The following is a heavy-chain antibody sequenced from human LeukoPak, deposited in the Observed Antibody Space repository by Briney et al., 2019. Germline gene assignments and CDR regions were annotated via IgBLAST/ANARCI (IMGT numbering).Heavy chain of an antibody. J-gene: IGHJ6*03. CDR2: INPSGGST. V-gene: IGHV1-46*01. D-gene: IGHD3-9*01. CDR1: GYTFTSYY. CDR3: ARGDYDILTGPMDV. Sequence: ASVKVSCKASGYTFTSYYMHWVRQAPGQGLEWMGIINPSGGSTSYAQKFQGRVTITTDESTSTAYMELSSLRSEDTAVYYCARGDYDILTGPMDVWGKGTTVTVSS.